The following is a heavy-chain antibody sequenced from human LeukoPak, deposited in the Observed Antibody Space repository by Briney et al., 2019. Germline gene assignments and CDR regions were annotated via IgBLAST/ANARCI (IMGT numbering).Heavy chain of an antibody. CDR2: IRYDGNNK. CDR1: GFTVSSNY. D-gene: IGHD6-19*01. J-gene: IGHJ4*02. V-gene: IGHV3-30*02. Sequence: PGGSLRLSCAASGFTVSSNYMSWVRQAPGKGLEWVAFIRYDGNNKYYGDSVKGRFTISRDNSKNTLFLQMNSLRAEDTAVYYCAREGGGAVAGDYFDYWGQGTLVTVSS. CDR3: AREGGGAVAGDYFDY.